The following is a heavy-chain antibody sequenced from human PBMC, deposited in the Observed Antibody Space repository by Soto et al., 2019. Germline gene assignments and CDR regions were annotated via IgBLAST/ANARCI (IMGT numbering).Heavy chain of an antibody. J-gene: IGHJ4*02. CDR1: GFTFTGCA. CDR2: IVVGSGNT. CDR3: AARSPGYYFDY. Sequence: SVKVSCKASGFTFTGCAVPWVLQARGQHLEWIGWIVVGSGNTNYAQKFQERVTITRDMSTSTAYMELSSLRSEDTAAYYCAARSPGYYFDYWGQGTLVTVSS. V-gene: IGHV1-58*01. D-gene: IGHD1-1*01.